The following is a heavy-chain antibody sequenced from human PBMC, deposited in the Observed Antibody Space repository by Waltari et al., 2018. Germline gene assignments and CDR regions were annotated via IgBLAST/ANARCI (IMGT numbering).Heavy chain of an antibody. CDR3: VKDNWNNFEY. CDR2: IQTSKGDT. V-gene: IGHV1-18*01. D-gene: IGHD1-20*01. J-gene: IGHJ4*02. CDR1: GHGFTGGG. Sequence: QVQMVQSGAELKTPGAAVMVSCKASGHGFTGGGISWVRLAPGQGLEWMEWIQTSKGDTNYPQNFPVRVTMTTDRSTSTVYMELRGLRSDDTAVYYCVKDNWNNFEYWGQGTPVTVSS.